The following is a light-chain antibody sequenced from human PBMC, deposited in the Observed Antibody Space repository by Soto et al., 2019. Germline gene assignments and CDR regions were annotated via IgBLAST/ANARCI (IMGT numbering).Light chain of an antibody. J-gene: IGLJ2*01. Sequence: QSALTQPPSASGSPGQSVTISCTGTSSDVGGYNYVSWYQHHPGKAPKLMISEVSKRPSGVPDRFSGSKSGNTASLTVSGLQAEDEADYYCSSYAGSNNLLFGGGTKVTV. CDR1: SSDVGGYNY. V-gene: IGLV2-8*01. CDR2: EVS. CDR3: SSYAGSNNLL.